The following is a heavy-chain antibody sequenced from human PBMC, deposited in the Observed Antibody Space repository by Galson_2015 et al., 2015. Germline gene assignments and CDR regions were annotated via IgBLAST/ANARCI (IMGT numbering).Heavy chain of an antibody. V-gene: IGHV3-15*01. Sequence: SLRLSCAASGFTFSNAWMSWVRQAPGKGLEWVGRINSKTDGGTTDYAAPVKGRFTISRDDSKNTLYLQMNSLKTEDTAVYYCTTHDYAGGYWGQGTLVTVSS. J-gene: IGHJ4*02. CDR2: INSKTDGGTT. CDR3: TTHDYAGGY. CDR1: GFTFSNAW. D-gene: IGHD3-16*01.